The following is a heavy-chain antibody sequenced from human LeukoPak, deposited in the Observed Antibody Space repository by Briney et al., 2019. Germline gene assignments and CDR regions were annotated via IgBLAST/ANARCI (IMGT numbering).Heavy chain of an antibody. CDR3: AKDHPRSGWAFDY. V-gene: IGHV3-23*01. D-gene: IGHD6-19*01. CDR1: GFTFSSYA. CDR2: ISGSGGST. J-gene: IGHJ4*02. Sequence: PGGSLRLSCAASGFTFSSYAMSWVRQAPGKGLEWVSAISGSGGSTYYADSVKGRFTISRDNSKNMLYLQMNSLRAEDTAIYYCAKDHPRSGWAFDYWGQGTLVTVSS.